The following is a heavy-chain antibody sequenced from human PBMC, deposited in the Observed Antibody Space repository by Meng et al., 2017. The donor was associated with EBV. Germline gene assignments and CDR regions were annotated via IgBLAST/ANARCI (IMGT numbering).Heavy chain of an antibody. CDR1: GGSFTDYY. Sequence: VLLRQWGAGLLKPSETPPPSRAVFGGSFTDYYWSWIRQAPGKSLEWIGEVSHSGRTRYNPSLKSRVSMSADVSKKQFSLKMKSVTAADTGVYFCARVGYSVHDVSFEDFWGQGTLVTVSS. V-gene: IGHV4-34*01. CDR3: ARVGYSVHDVSFEDF. D-gene: IGHD5/OR15-5a*01. CDR2: VSHSGRT. J-gene: IGHJ4*02.